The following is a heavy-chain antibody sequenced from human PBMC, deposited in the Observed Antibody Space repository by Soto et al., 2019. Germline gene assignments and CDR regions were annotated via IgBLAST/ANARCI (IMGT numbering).Heavy chain of an antibody. V-gene: IGHV4-34*01. CDR2: INHSGST. Sequence: PSETLSLTCAVYGGSFSGYYWSWIRQPPGKGLEWIGEINHSGSTNYNPSLKSRVTISVDTSKNQFSLKLSSVTAADTAVYYCARGSVTTLGWFDPWGQGTLVTVSS. CDR1: GGSFSGYY. CDR3: ARGSVTTLGWFDP. J-gene: IGHJ5*02. D-gene: IGHD4-17*01.